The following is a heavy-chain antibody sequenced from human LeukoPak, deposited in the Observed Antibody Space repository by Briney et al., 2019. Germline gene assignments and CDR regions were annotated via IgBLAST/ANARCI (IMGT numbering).Heavy chain of an antibody. CDR1: GFTFSSSS. Sequence: PGGSLRLSCAASGFTFSSSSMNWVRQAPGKGLECVSPISSSSSSSIYYADSVKGRFTISRDDAKNSLYLQMNSLRAEDTAVYYCARTATDTGEFDYWGQGTLVTVSS. J-gene: IGHJ4*02. CDR2: ISSSSSSSI. D-gene: IGHD6-13*01. CDR3: ARTATDTGEFDY. V-gene: IGHV3-21*01.